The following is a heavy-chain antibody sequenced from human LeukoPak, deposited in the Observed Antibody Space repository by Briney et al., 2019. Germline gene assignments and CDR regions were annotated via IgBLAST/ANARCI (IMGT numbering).Heavy chain of an antibody. V-gene: IGHV1-69*02. D-gene: IGHD1-26*01. Sequence: GASVKVSCTASGGTFSSYTISWVRQAPGQGLEWMGRIIPILGIANYAKKFQGRVTITADKSTSTAYMELSSLRAEDTAVYYCARHRLGGSYFDYWGQGTLVTVSS. CDR1: GGTFSSYT. CDR3: ARHRLGGSYFDY. J-gene: IGHJ4*02. CDR2: IIPILGIA.